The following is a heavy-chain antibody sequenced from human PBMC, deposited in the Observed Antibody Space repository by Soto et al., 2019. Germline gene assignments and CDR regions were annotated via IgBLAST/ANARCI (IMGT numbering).Heavy chain of an antibody. Sequence: SETLSLTCAVYGGSFRGYYWSWIRQPPGKGLEWIGEINHSGSTNYNPSLKSRVTISVDTSKNQFSLKLSSVTAADTAVYYCARGAPLTVVTSFDYWGQGTLVTVSS. CDR1: GGSFRGYY. J-gene: IGHJ4*02. D-gene: IGHD2-15*01. CDR3: ARGAPLTVVTSFDY. V-gene: IGHV4-34*01. CDR2: INHSGST.